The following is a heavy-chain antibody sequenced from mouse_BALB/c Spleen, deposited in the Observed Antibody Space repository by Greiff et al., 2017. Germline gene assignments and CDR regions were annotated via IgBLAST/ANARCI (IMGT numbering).Heavy chain of an antibody. CDR2: ISYDGSN. J-gene: IGHJ4*01. CDR3: AVWLRGYYYAMDY. Sequence: EVKVEESGPGLVKPSQSLSLTCSVTGYSITSGYYWNWIRQFPGNKLEWMGYISYDGSNNYNPSLKNRISITRDTSKNQFFLKLNSVTTEDTATYYCAVWLRGYYYAMDYWGQGTSVTVSS. D-gene: IGHD2-2*01. V-gene: IGHV3-6*02. CDR1: GYSITSGYY.